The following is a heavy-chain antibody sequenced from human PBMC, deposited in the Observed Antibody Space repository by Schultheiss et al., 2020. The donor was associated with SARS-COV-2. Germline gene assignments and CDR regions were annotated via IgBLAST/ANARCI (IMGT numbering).Heavy chain of an antibody. J-gene: IGHJ4*02. CDR1: GFTFSSYS. V-gene: IGHV3-21*04. Sequence: GGSLRLSCAASGFTFSSYSMNWVRQAPGKGLEWVSSISSSSSYIYYADSVKGRFTISRDNAKNTLYLQMNSLRAEDTAVYYCAKMAEIEYSSSSPPFDYWGQGTLVTVSS. D-gene: IGHD6-6*01. CDR2: ISSSSSYI. CDR3: AKMAEIEYSSSSPPFDY.